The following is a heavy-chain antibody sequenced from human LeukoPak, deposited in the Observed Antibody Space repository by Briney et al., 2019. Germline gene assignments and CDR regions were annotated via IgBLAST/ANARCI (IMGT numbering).Heavy chain of an antibody. V-gene: IGHV1-18*01. Sequence: ASVRVSCKASGYTFTSYGISWVRQAPGQGLEWMGWISAYNGNTNYAQKLQGRVTMTTDTSTSTAYMELRSLRSDDTAVYYCARDLSGGITVDYWGQGTLVTVSS. CDR1: GYTFTSYG. CDR3: ARDLSGGITVDY. D-gene: IGHD1-14*01. CDR2: ISAYNGNT. J-gene: IGHJ4*02.